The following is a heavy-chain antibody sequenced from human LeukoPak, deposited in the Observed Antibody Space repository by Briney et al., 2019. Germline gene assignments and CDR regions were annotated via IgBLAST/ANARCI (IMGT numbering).Heavy chain of an antibody. CDR3: ARFIGSSGYYDY. CDR1: GGSISSYY. J-gene: IGHJ4*01. CDR2: IYYSGST. Sequence: SETLSLTCTVSGGSISSYYWSWIRQPPGKGLEWIGYIYYSGSTNYNPSLTSRVTISVDTSKNQFSLKLSSVTAADTAVYYCARFIGSSGYYDYWGHGTLVTVPS. D-gene: IGHD3-22*01. V-gene: IGHV4-59*01.